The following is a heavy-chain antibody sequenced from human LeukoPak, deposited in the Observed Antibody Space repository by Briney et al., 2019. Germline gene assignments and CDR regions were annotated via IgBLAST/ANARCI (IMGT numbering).Heavy chain of an antibody. CDR2: IKHDGSEK. V-gene: IGHV3-7*05. Sequence: GGSLRLSCAASGFTFSSFWMNWVRQAPGKGLEWVANIKHDGSEKYYVDSVKGRFTISRDNAKSSLFLQMNSLRVEDTAVYYCARSPHATPPLRYFQHWGQGTLVTVSS. CDR3: ARSPHATPPLRYFQH. CDR1: GFTFSSFW. J-gene: IGHJ1*01.